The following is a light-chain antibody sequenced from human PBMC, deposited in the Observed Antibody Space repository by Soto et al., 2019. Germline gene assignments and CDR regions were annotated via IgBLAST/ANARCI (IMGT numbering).Light chain of an antibody. CDR1: QSVSSN. CDR3: QQYDNWPYT. J-gene: IGKJ2*01. V-gene: IGKV3-15*01. CDR2: VAS. Sequence: EIVMTQSPATLSVSPGERATLSCRASQSVSSNLAWYQQKRGQAPRLLIYVASTRATGIPARFSGSGSGTEITLTISSLQSEDFAVYYCQQYDNWPYTFGQGTKLEIK.